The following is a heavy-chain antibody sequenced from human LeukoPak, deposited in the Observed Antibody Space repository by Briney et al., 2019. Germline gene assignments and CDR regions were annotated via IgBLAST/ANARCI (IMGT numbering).Heavy chain of an antibody. J-gene: IGHJ4*02. V-gene: IGHV3-74*01. CDR1: GFTFSSYW. CDR2: INSDGNSI. Sequence: PGWSLRLSCAASGFTFSSYWMHWVRQAPGKGLVWVSRINSDGNSISYADSVKGRFTISRDNAKDTLYLQMNSLRAEDTAVYYCTRDREQQPTYDYWGQGTLVTVSS. CDR3: TRDREQQPTYDY. D-gene: IGHD6-13*01.